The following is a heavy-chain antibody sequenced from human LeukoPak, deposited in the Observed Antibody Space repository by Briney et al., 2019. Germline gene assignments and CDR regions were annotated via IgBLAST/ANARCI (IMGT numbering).Heavy chain of an antibody. V-gene: IGHV3-30-3*01. Sequence: PGGSLRLSCAASAFTFSDFPMHWVRQAPGKGLEWVALILKDGSNTFYSDSVKGRFTISRDNSENTLFLQMNSLRADDTAIYYCVRDFHYFLDYCGQGTLVTVSS. CDR2: ILKDGSNT. D-gene: IGHD3-9*01. CDR1: AFTFSDFP. J-gene: IGHJ4*02. CDR3: VRDFHYFLDY.